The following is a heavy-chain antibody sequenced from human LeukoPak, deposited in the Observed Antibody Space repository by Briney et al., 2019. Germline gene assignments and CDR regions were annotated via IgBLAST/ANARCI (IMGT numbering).Heavy chain of an antibody. D-gene: IGHD3-22*01. CDR3: ARDSGSIFDY. CDR1: GGSISSYY. CDR2: IYYSGST. J-gene: IGHJ4*02. Sequence: SETLSLTCTVSGGSISSYYWSWIRRPPGKGLEWIGYIYYSGSTNYNPSLKSRVTISVDTSKNQFSLKLSSVTAADTAVYYCARDSGSIFDYWGQGTLVTVSS. V-gene: IGHV4-59*01.